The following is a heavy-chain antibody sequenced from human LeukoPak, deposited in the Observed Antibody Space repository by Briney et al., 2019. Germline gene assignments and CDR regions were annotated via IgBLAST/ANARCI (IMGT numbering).Heavy chain of an antibody. J-gene: IGHJ4*02. CDR3: AREWPPGGSTSLDY. D-gene: IGHD2-2*01. V-gene: IGHV1-2*02. Sequence: GASVKVTCKASGYTFTGYYMHWVRQAPGQGLEWMGWINPNSGGTNYAQKFQGRVTMTRDTSISTAYMELSRLRSDDTAVYYCAREWPPGGSTSLDYWGQGTLVTVSS. CDR1: GYTFTGYY. CDR2: INPNSGGT.